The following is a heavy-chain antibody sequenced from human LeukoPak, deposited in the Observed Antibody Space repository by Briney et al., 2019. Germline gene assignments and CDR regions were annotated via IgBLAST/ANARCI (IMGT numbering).Heavy chain of an antibody. J-gene: IGHJ4*02. Sequence: ASVKVSCKASGYTFTSYAMPWVRQAPGQRPEWMGWINAGNGNAKYSQKFPGRVTFTTNTSTSTAFMELSSLRPEETAVDYCARVQSAYCSSSSFYGGYFDYWGQGTPVTVSS. CDR1: GYTFTSYA. CDR2: INAGNGNA. D-gene: IGHD2-2*01. CDR3: ARVQSAYCSSSSFYGGYFDY. V-gene: IGHV1-3*01.